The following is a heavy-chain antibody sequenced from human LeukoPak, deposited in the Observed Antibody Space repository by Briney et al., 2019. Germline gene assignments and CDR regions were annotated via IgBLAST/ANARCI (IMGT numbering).Heavy chain of an antibody. CDR1: GFTFSTYG. CDR3: AKDNRDNYYYYYYMDV. J-gene: IGHJ6*03. Sequence: PGGTLRLSCAASGFTFSTYGMTWVRLAPGKGLEWVSAISNSGGRTYYADSVRGRFTISRDNSKNTLYLQMNSLRAEDTAVYYCAKDNRDNYYYYYYMDVWGKGTTVTVSS. V-gene: IGHV3-23*01. D-gene: IGHD2-15*01. CDR2: ISNSGGRT.